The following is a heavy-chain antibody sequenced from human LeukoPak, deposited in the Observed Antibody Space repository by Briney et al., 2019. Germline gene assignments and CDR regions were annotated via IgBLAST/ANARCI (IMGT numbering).Heavy chain of an antibody. CDR1: GFIFGNYW. V-gene: IGHV3-7*01. D-gene: IGHD5-18*01. CDR2: IKQDGSEK. J-gene: IGHJ4*02. Sequence: GGSLRLSCAASGFIFGNYWMGWVRQAPGKGLEWVAYIKQDGSEKYYVDSVKGRFSISRDNAKNSLYLQLNSLRVEDTAVYYCARKDTAMAFDYWGQGTLVTVSS. CDR3: ARKDTAMAFDY.